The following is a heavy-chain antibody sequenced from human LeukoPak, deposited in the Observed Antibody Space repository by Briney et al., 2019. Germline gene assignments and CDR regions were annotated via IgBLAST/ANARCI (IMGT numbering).Heavy chain of an antibody. J-gene: IGHJ3*02. D-gene: IGHD6-13*01. V-gene: IGHV3-21*01. Sequence: KPGGSLRLSCAASGFTFSSYSMNWVRQAPGKGLEWVSSISSSSSYIYYADSVKGRFTISRDNAKNSLYLQMNSLRAEDTAVYYCARMAAAAGTRLRYAFDIWGQGTMVTVSS. CDR2: ISSSSSYI. CDR3: ARMAAAAGTRLRYAFDI. CDR1: GFTFSSYS.